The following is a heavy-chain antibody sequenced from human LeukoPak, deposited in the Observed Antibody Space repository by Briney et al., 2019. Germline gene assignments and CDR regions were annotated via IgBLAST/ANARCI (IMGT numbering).Heavy chain of an antibody. Sequence: ASVKVSCKASGYTFTSYGISWVRQAPGQGLEWMGWISAYNGNTNYAQKLQGRVTMTTDTSTSTAYMELRSLRSDDTAVYYCARVEGFLSYCSGGSCYDSYYGMDVWGKGTTVTVSS. D-gene: IGHD2-15*01. J-gene: IGHJ6*04. CDR2: ISAYNGNT. CDR1: GYTFTSYG. V-gene: IGHV1-18*04. CDR3: ARVEGFLSYCSGGSCYDSYYGMDV.